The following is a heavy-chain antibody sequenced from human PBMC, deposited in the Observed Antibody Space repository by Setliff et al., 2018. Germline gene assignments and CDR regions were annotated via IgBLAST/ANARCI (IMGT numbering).Heavy chain of an antibody. Sequence: PSETLSLTCTVPGGSISCMSYYWGWIRQPPGKGLEWIGNIHHSGKAYYIPSLKSRVTMSVDTSKNQFSLNLYSVTAADTAVYYCARTRSGRYFDLWGRGNLVTVSS. CDR3: ARTRSGRYFDL. V-gene: IGHV4-39*07. CDR2: IHHSGKA. CDR1: GGSISCMSYY. J-gene: IGHJ2*01.